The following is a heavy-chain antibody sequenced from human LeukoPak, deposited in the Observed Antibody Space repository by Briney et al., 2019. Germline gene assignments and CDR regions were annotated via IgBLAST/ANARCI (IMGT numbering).Heavy chain of an antibody. J-gene: IGHJ4*02. V-gene: IGHV4-4*07. CDR3: ARDPHREGYFDY. CDR1: GDSISSYY. Sequence: PSETLSLTCSVSGDSISSYYWNWIRQPAGKGLEWIGRIYSSGTANDNPSLTSRVTMSVDTSKNQFSLKLTSVTAADTAVYYCARDPHREGYFDYWGQGTLVTVSS. CDR2: IYSSGTA.